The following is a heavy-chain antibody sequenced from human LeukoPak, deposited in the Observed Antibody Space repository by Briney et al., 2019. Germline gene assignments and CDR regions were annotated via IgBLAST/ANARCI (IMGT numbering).Heavy chain of an antibody. V-gene: IGHV3-48*03. Sequence: GGSLRLSCAASGFIFSAYEMNWVRQAPGRGPEWISYISNSGSTIYYADSVRGRFTMSRDNAKTLYLQMNSLRAEDTAVYYCARAPGSTSGGRGHYFDYWGQGALVTVSS. J-gene: IGHJ4*02. CDR2: ISNSGSTI. CDR1: GFIFSAYE. CDR3: ARAPGSTSGGRGHYFDY. D-gene: IGHD6-19*01.